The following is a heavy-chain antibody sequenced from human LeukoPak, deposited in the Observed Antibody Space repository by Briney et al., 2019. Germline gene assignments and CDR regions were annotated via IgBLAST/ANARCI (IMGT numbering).Heavy chain of an antibody. CDR1: GYTFTGYY. V-gene: IGHV1-2*02. CDR3: ASRGEGSSWTFDY. CDR2: INPNSSGT. J-gene: IGHJ4*02. D-gene: IGHD6-13*01. Sequence: ASVKVSCKASGYTFTGYYMHWVRQAPGQGLEWMGWINPNSSGTNYAQKFQGRVTMTRDTSISTAYMELSSLRSDDTAVYYCASRGEGSSWTFDYWGQGTLVTVSS.